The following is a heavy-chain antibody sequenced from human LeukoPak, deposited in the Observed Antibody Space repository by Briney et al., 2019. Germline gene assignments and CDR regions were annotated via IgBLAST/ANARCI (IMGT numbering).Heavy chain of an antibody. D-gene: IGHD6-13*01. CDR3: ASPYSSSWYSPYYYYGMDV. Sequence: PSETLSLTCTVSGGSVSSGSYYWSWIRQPPGKGLGWIGYIYYSGSTNYNPSLKSRVTISVDTSKNQFSLKLSSVTAADTAVYYCASPYSSSWYSPYYYYGMDVWGKGTTVTVSS. V-gene: IGHV4-61*01. CDR2: IYYSGST. J-gene: IGHJ6*04. CDR1: GGSVSSGSYY.